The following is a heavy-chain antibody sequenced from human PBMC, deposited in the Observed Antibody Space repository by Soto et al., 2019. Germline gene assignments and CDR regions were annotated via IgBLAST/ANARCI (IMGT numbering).Heavy chain of an antibody. CDR3: AISSGFYYVDY. CDR1: GYTFTSYA. D-gene: IGHD3-22*01. CDR2: INAGNGHT. Sequence: QVQLVQSGAEVKKPGASVKVSCKASGYTFTSYAMHWVRQAPGQRLEWMGWINAGNGHTKYSQKFQGRVTITRDTSASTAYMELTSLRSEDTAVYYCAISSGFYYVDYWGQGTLVTVSS. J-gene: IGHJ4*02. V-gene: IGHV1-3*01.